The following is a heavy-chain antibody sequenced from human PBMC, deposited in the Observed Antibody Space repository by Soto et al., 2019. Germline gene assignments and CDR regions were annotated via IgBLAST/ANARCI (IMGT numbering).Heavy chain of an antibody. CDR1: GGSISSYY. CDR3: ARDRRSTIFGVVIGGWFDP. J-gene: IGHJ5*02. D-gene: IGHD3-3*01. CDR2: IYYSGST. V-gene: IGHV4-59*01. Sequence: LSETLSLTCTVSGGSISSYYWSWIRQPPGKGLEWIGYIYYSGSTNYNPSLKSRVTISVDTSKNQFSLKLSSVTAADTAVYYCARDRRSTIFGVVIGGWFDPWGQGTLVTVYS.